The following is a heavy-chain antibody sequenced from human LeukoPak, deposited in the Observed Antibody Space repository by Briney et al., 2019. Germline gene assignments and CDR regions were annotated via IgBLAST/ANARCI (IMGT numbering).Heavy chain of an antibody. CDR2: IKQDGSDK. J-gene: IGHJ4*02. Sequence: AGGSLRLSCAASGFTFSRNWMSWLRQAPGRGLEWVANIKQDGSDKYYVDSVKGRFTISRDNAKTSLFLQMNSLRVEDTAVYYCAREVYGDNYFDYWGRGTLVTVAS. D-gene: IGHD4-17*01. V-gene: IGHV3-7*05. CDR3: AREVYGDNYFDY. CDR1: GFTFSRNW.